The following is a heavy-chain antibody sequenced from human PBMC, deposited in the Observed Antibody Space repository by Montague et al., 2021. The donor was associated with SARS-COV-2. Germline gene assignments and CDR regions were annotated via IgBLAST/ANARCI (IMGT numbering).Heavy chain of an antibody. CDR2: ISHSGST. CDR3: ARVRYRLLFVPRYYGMDV. CDR1: GGSLSGYY. Sequence: SETLSLTCAVYGGSLSGYYWSWIRQPPGAGLEWIAEISHSGSTSYNPSLKSRVPISVDTSKNQFSLKLSPATAADTAVYYCARVRYRLLFVPRYYGMDVWGQGTTVTVSS. V-gene: IGHV4-34*01. D-gene: IGHD2-2*01. J-gene: IGHJ6*02.